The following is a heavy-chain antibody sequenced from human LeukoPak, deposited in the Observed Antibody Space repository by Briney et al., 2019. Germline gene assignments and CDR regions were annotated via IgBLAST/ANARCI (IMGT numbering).Heavy chain of an antibody. CDR3: ARDSKYDYVWGSYRYYFDY. D-gene: IGHD3-16*02. CDR2: IYTSGST. CDR1: GGSISSYY. V-gene: IGHV4-4*07. J-gene: IGHJ4*02. Sequence: PSETLSLTSTVSGGSISSYYWSWIRQPAGKGLEWIGRIYTSGSTNYNPSLKSRVTMSVDTSKNQFSLKLSSVTAADTAVYYCARDSKYDYVWGSYRYYFDYWGQGTLVTVSS.